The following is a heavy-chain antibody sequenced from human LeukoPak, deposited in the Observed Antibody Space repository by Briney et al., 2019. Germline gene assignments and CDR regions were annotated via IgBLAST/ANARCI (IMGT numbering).Heavy chain of an antibody. CDR2: ISSSGSTI. J-gene: IGHJ4*02. V-gene: IGHV3-48*03. Sequence: QPGGSLRLSCAASGFTFSSYEMNWVRQAPGRGLEWVSYISSSGSTIYYADSVKGRFTISRDNSKNTLYLQMNSLRAEDTAVYYCAPPAGASVGIDYWGQGTLVTVSS. D-gene: IGHD5/OR15-5a*01. CDR1: GFTFSSYE. CDR3: APPAGASVGIDY.